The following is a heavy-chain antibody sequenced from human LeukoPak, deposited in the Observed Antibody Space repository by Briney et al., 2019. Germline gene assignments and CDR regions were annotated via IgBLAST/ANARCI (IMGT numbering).Heavy chain of an antibody. CDR1: GFTFSHYS. J-gene: IGHJ4*02. V-gene: IGHV3-21*04. CDR3: AKDLYYDSRGTPTDY. CDR2: IRFTGSYI. Sequence: GGSLRLSCVASGFTFSHYSMNWVRQAPGKGLEWVSSIRFTGSYIYYADSVKGRFTISRDNSKNTLYLQMNSLRAEDTAVYYCAKDLYYDSRGTPTDYWGQGTLVTVSS. D-gene: IGHD3-22*01.